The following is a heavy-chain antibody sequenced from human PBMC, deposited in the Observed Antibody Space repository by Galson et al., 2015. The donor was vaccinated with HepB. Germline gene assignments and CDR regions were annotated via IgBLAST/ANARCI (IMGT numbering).Heavy chain of an antibody. Sequence: PSLKSRVTISVDTSKNQFSLKVSSVTAADTAVYYCARVDDQLIDDYYYYYYMDVWDKGTTVTVSS. V-gene: IGHV4-34*01. CDR3: ARVDDQLIDDYYYYYYMDV. J-gene: IGHJ6*03. D-gene: IGHD3-22*01.